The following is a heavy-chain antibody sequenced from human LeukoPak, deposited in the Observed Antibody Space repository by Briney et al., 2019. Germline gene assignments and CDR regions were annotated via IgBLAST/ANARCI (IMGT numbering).Heavy chain of an antibody. CDR2: ISAYDGNT. Sequence: ASVKVSCKASGYTFTSYGISWVRQAPGQGLGWMGWISAYDGNTSYAQKFQDRVTMTRDTSTSTVYMELRRLRSDDTAMYYCARDGVVTPYYFDYWGQGTLVTVSS. V-gene: IGHV1-18*01. CDR1: GYTFTSYG. J-gene: IGHJ4*02. D-gene: IGHD3-3*01. CDR3: ARDGVVTPYYFDY.